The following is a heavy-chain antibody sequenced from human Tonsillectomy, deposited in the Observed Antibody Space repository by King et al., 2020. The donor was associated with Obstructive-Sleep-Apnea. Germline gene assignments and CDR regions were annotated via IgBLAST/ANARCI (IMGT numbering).Heavy chain of an antibody. CDR1: GYSISSGYY. J-gene: IGHJ4*02. CDR2: IYHSGST. V-gene: IGHV4-38-2*02. Sequence: PLQDSGPGLVKPSETLSHTCTVSGYSISSGYYWGWIRQPPGKGLEWIGSIYHSGSTYYNPSLKSRVTISVDTSKNQFSLKLSSVTAADTAVYYCARDYYYDSSGYYVDYWGQGTLVTVSS. D-gene: IGHD3-22*01. CDR3: ARDYYYDSSGYYVDY.